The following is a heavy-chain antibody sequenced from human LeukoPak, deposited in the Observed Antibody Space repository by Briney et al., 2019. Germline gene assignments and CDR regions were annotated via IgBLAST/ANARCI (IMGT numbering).Heavy chain of an antibody. CDR1: GGSISSYY. V-gene: IGHV4-4*07. J-gene: IGHJ5*02. D-gene: IGHD2-2*01. CDR3: AREMGVPAALRFDP. CDR2: IYTSGST. Sequence: SETLSLTCTVSGGSISSYYWSWIRQPAGKGLEWIGRIYTSGSTNYNPSLKSRVTMSVDTSKNQFSLKLSSVTAADTAVYYCAREMGVPAALRFDPWGQGTLVTVSS.